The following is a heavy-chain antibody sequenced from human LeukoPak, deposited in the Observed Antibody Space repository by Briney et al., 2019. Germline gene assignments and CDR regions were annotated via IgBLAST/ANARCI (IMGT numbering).Heavy chain of an antibody. CDR3: ARRKSSIAARQLGNWSDP. CDR1: GYTFTGYY. J-gene: IGHJ5*02. CDR2: INPNSGGT. Sequence: ASVKVSCKASGYTFTGYYMHWVRQAPGQGLEWMGWINPNSGGTNYAQKFQGRVTMTRDTSISTAYMELSRLRSDDTAVYYCARRKSSIAARQLGNWSDPWGQGTLVTVSS. D-gene: IGHD6-6*01. V-gene: IGHV1-2*02.